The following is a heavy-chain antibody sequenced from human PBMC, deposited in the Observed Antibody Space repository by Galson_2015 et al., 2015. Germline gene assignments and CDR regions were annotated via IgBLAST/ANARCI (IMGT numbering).Heavy chain of an antibody. CDR1: GYTFTSYG. D-gene: IGHD3/OR15-3a*01. V-gene: IGHV1-18*01. J-gene: IGHJ6*02. CDR2: ISAYNGNT. Sequence: SVKVSCKASGYTFTSYGISWVRQAPGQGLEWMGWISAYNGNTNYAQKLQGRVTVTTDTSTSTAYMELRSLRSDDTAVYYCARDTTQGLDDYYYYGMDVWGQGTTVTVSS. CDR3: ARDTTQGLDDYYYYGMDV.